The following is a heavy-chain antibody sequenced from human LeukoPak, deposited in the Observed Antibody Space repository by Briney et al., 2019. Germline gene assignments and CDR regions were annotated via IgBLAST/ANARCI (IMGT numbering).Heavy chain of an antibody. CDR2: ISYDGSNK. V-gene: IGHV3-30-3*01. D-gene: IGHD3-22*01. J-gene: IGHJ4*02. CDR3: ARDRAIYYDSSGYRPH. CDR1: GFTFSSYA. Sequence: GRSLRLSCAASGFTFSSYAMHWVRQAPGKGLEWVAVISYDGSNKYYADSVKGRFTISRDNSKNTLYLQMNSLRAEDTAVYYCARDRAIYYDSSGYRPHWGQGTLVTVSS.